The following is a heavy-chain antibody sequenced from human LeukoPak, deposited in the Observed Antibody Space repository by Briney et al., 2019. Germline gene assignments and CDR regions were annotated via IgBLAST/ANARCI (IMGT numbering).Heavy chain of an antibody. J-gene: IGHJ4*02. Sequence: GASVQVSCKASGYSFTSNYIHWVRQAPGQGLEWMGMIYPRDGSTSYAQKFQGRVTVTRDTSTSTVHMELSGLRSEDTAVYYCARDQEAFDYWGQGTLVTVS. CDR3: ARDQEAFDY. CDR1: GYSFTSNY. CDR2: IYPRDGST. V-gene: IGHV1-46*01.